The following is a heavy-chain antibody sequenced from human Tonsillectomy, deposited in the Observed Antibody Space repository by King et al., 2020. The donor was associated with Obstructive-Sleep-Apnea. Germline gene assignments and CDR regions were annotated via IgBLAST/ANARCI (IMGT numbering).Heavy chain of an antibody. J-gene: IGHJ3*02. CDR1: GGTFSHFA. Sequence: QLVQSGAEVKKPGSSVKVSCKASGGTFSHFAIAWVRQAPGQGLEWMGGIVPSFGSGKYAQNFQDRVTITAAQVMRTVYLQLTNLRSEDTAMYFCARGFTARLDDAFDIWGQGTMVIVSS. D-gene: IGHD6-6*01. CDR3: ARGFTARLDDAFDI. V-gene: IGHV1-69*01. CDR2: IVPSFGSG.